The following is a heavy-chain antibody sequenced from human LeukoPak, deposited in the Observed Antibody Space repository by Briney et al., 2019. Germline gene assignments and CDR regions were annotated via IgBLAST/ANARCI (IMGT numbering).Heavy chain of an antibody. CDR2: INPNSGGT. CDR1: GYTFTVYY. CDR3: ARGYCSSTSCSIDY. Sequence: VASVTVSCTASGYTFTVYYMHWVRQAPGRGLEWMGRINPNSGGTNYAQKFQGRVTMTRDTSISTAYMELSRLRSDDTAVYYCARGYCSSTSCSIDYWGQGTLVTVSS. J-gene: IGHJ4*02. D-gene: IGHD2-2*01. V-gene: IGHV1-2*06.